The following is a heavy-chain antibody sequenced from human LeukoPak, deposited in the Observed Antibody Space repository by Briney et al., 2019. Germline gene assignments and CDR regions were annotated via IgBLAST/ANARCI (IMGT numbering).Heavy chain of an antibody. V-gene: IGHV1-2*02. J-gene: IGHJ4*02. CDR1: GYTFTGYY. CDR3: ARSPGTTGGDFHY. CDR2: INPNSGGT. D-gene: IGHD1-7*01. Sequence: ASVKVSCKASGYTFTGYYMHWVRQAPGQGLEWMGWINPNSGGTNYAQKFQGRVTMTRDTSISTAYMELSRLRSDHTAVYYCARSPGTTGGDFHYWGQGTQVTVSS.